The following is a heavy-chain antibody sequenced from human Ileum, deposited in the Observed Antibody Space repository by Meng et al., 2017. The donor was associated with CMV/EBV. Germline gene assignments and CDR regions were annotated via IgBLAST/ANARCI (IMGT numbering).Heavy chain of an antibody. D-gene: IGHD2-21*02. CDR2: VHYSGST. V-gene: IGHV4-30-4*01. Sequence: SGASISSGHYFLDWVRQPPGKGLEWLGYVHYSGSTYYNPSLKSRVTISLDTSKNQFSLKLSSVTAADTAVYYCARDRRQVGTYYFDYWGQGTLVTVSS. CDR1: GASISSGHYF. CDR3: ARDRRQVGTYYFDY. J-gene: IGHJ4*02.